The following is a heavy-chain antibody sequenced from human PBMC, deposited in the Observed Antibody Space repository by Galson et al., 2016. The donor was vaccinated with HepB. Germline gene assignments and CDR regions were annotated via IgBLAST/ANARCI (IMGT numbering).Heavy chain of an antibody. V-gene: IGHV3-30*04. CDR1: GFTFSDFD. CDR2: ISSHGGNK. CDR3: ARAAFGYNNGRPPWYDY. D-gene: IGHD1-14*01. J-gene: IGHJ4*02. Sequence: SLRLSCAASGFTFSDFDMHWVRQAPGEGLEWVAIISSHGGNKDYADSMKGRFTISRDNSKNTLYLEMGSLRIDDTAVYYCARAAFGYNNGRPPWYDYWGQGALVSVSS.